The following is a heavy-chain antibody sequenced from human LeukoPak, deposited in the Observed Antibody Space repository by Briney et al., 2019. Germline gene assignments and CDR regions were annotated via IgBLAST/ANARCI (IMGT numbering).Heavy chain of an antibody. J-gene: IGHJ4*02. CDR3: ASTFPVR. Sequence: SETLSLTCTVSGYSISSGYLWGWIRQPPGKGLEWIGSIDGSGSSYYNPSLKSRVTISVDTPRNQFSLKLSSVTAADTAVYYCASTFPVRWGQGTLVTVSS. V-gene: IGHV4-38-2*02. CDR1: GYSISSGYL. CDR2: IDGSGSS.